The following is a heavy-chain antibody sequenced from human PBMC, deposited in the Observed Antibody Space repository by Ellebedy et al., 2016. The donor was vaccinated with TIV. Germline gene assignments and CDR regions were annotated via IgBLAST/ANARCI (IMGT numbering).Heavy chain of an antibody. CDR2: MSFDGSDK. CDR3: ARDRAYYGSGTPSEGYGY. Sequence: PGGSLRLSCAASGFTLTTYAMHWVRQAPGKGLEWVAVMSFDGSDKNHAGSVKGRFTISRDTSKNTLYLQMNSLRPEDTAVYYCARDRAYYGSGTPSEGYGYWGQGTLVTVSS. V-gene: IGHV3-30*04. D-gene: IGHD3-10*01. CDR1: GFTLTTYA. J-gene: IGHJ4*02.